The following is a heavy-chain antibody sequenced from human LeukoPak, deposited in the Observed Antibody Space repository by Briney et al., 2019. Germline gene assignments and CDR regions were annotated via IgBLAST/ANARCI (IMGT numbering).Heavy chain of an antibody. CDR2: VNYRGSP. CDR1: GGSFSGYY. V-gene: IGHV4-34*01. CDR3: SRSGLTGMREYERADYYYYGMDL. Sequence: SETLSLTCAVYGGSFSGYYWSWIRQSPGKGLEWIGEVNYRGSPNYNPSLERRVTISVDTSKNQLPLKLTSVTAADTALYYCSRSGLTGMREYERADYYYYGMDLWGQGTAVTVFS. D-gene: IGHD3-16*01. J-gene: IGHJ6*02.